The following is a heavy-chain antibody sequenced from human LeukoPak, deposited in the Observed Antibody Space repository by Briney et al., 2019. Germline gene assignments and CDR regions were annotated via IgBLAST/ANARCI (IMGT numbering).Heavy chain of an antibody. V-gene: IGHV1-69*01. CDR3: ARSSPPGIAAAGVDY. CDR1: GGTFSSYA. Sequence: GSSVKVSCKASGGTFSSYAISWVRQAPGQGLEWMGGIIPIFGTANYAQKFQGRVTITADESTSTAYMELSSLRSEDTAVYYCARSSPPGIAAAGVDYWGQGTLVTVSS. CDR2: IIPIFGTA. D-gene: IGHD6-13*01. J-gene: IGHJ4*02.